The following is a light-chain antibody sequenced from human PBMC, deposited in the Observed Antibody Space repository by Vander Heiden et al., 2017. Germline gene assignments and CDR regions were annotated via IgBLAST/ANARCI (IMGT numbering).Light chain of an antibody. CDR1: QSVSSSY. Sequence: EIVLTQSPGTLSLSPGERATLSCRASQSVSSSYLAWYQQKPGQAPRLLIYGASSRATGIPDRFSGSGSGTDFTLTISRLEPEDFAVYYCQQYDSEPRLITVGQGTRLEIK. J-gene: IGKJ5*01. CDR3: QQYDSEPRLIT. CDR2: GAS. V-gene: IGKV3-20*01.